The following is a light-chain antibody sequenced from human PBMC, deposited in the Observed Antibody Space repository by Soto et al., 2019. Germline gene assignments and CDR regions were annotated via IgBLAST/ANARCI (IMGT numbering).Light chain of an antibody. CDR1: NMGSKS. J-gene: IGLJ2*01. V-gene: IGLV3-21*02. CDR3: QVWDSSSDHPV. CDR2: DDS. Sequence: SYEPTKPHSVSVAPGQTARITCGGNNMGSKSVHWYQQKPGQAPVLVVYDDSDRPSGIPERFSGSNSGNTATLTISRVEAVDEADYYCQVWDSSSDHPVFGGGTKLTVL.